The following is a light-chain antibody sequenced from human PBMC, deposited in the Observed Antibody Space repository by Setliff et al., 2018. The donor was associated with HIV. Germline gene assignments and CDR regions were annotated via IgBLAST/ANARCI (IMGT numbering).Light chain of an antibody. J-gene: IGLJ1*01. Sequence: QSALAQPRSVSGSPGQSVTISCTGTSSDAGVYNYVSWYQQHPGKAPKLMIYDVSERPSGVPDRFSGSKSGNTASLTISGLQAEDEADYYCCSYAGRYTYVFGTGTKVTVL. CDR2: DVS. CDR3: CSYAGRYTYV. V-gene: IGLV2-11*01. CDR1: SSDAGVYNY.